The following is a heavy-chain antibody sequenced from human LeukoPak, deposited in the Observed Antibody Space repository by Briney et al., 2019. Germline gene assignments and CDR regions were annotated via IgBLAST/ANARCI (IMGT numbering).Heavy chain of an antibody. D-gene: IGHD3-10*01. Sequence: GGSLRLSCAASGFTFSSRWMSWVRQAPGNGPEWVANIKEDESEKNYVDSVKGRFTISRDSAKNSLYLQMNSLRAEDTAVYYCARVGPGSSYRPFDYWGQGTLVTVSS. CDR2: IKEDESEK. CDR1: GFTFSSRW. V-gene: IGHV3-7*01. J-gene: IGHJ4*02. CDR3: ARVGPGSSYRPFDY.